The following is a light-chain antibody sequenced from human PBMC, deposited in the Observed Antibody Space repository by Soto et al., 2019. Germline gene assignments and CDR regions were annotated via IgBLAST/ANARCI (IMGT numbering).Light chain of an antibody. Sequence: EIVLTQSPGTLSLSPGERATLSCRASQSVSSSYLAWYQQKPGQAPGLLIYGASSRATGIPDRFSGSGSGTDFTLTISRLEPEDFAVYYCQQYGSSPPAVTFGPGTKVDIK. CDR2: GAS. J-gene: IGKJ3*01. CDR3: QQYGSSPPAVT. V-gene: IGKV3-20*01. CDR1: QSVSSSY.